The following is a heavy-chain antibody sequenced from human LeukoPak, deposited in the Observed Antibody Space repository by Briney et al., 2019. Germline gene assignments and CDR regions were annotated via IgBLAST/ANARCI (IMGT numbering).Heavy chain of an antibody. J-gene: IGHJ5*02. Sequence: GASVKVSCKASGYTFTSYGISWLRQAPGQGLEWMGWISAYNGNTNYAQKLQGRVTMTTDTSTSTAYMELRSLRSDDTAVYYCARANFDWLLSPLDSFDPWGQGTLVTVSS. CDR2: ISAYNGNT. V-gene: IGHV1-18*01. CDR3: ARANFDWLLSPLDSFDP. D-gene: IGHD3-9*01. CDR1: GYTFTSYG.